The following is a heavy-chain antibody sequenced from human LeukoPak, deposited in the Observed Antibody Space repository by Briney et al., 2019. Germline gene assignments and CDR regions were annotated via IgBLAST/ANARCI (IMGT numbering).Heavy chain of an antibody. CDR2: ISAYNGNK. V-gene: IGHV1-18*01. CDR1: GYTFTSYG. J-gene: IGHJ4*02. Sequence: ASVKVSFKSSGYTFTSYGISWVRQAPGQGLEWMGWISAYNGNKNYAQKLQGRVNMTTNTSTSTAYMELRSLRSDDTAVYYCARVRGYYDSSGPRDYWGQGTLVTVSS. CDR3: ARVRGYYDSSGPRDY. D-gene: IGHD3-22*01.